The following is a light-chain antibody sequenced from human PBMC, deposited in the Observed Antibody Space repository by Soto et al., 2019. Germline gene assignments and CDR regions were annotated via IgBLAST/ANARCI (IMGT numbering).Light chain of an antibody. CDR1: QSVSSSY. CDR2: GAS. Sequence: EIVLTQSPGTRSLSPGARATLSCRASQSVSSSYLAWYQQKPGQAPRLLIYGASSRATSIPDRFSGSGSGTNSTLTTSTLERHDCAVYYCKQYGSSQYTVGQGTNLEIK. CDR3: KQYGSSQYT. V-gene: IGKV3-20*01. J-gene: IGKJ2*01.